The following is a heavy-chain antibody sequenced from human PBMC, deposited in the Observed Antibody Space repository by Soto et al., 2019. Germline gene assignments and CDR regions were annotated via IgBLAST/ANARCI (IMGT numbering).Heavy chain of an antibody. D-gene: IGHD2-2*01. Sequence: QVQLVQSGAEVKKPGASVTVSCNAFDYSFTVYKIYWVRQPPGQGLEWMGWIDPNSGVTNYARKFQGRVTMTSDTSISTAYLELRSLTTDDTAVYDCATKHRSSTSRGSDFDPWGQGTQVTVSS. J-gene: IGHJ5*02. CDR3: ATKHRSSTSRGSDFDP. V-gene: IGHV1-2*07. CDR1: DYSFTVYK. CDR2: IDPNSGVT.